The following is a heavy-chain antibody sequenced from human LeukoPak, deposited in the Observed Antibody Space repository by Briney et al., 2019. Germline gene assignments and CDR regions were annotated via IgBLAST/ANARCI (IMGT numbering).Heavy chain of an antibody. CDR1: GFTFRDFY. D-gene: IGHD1-26*01. CDR2: IYHSGST. Sequence: LRLSCAASGFTFRDFYMSWIRQPPGQGLEWIGSIYHSGSTYYNPSLKSRVTISVDTSKNQFSLKLSSVTAADTAVYYCARGVGATYYWGQGTLVTVSS. CDR3: ARGVGATYY. J-gene: IGHJ4*02. V-gene: IGHV4-38-2*01.